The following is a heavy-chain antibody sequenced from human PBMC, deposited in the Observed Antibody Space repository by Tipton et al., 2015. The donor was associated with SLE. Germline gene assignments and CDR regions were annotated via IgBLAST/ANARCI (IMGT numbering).Heavy chain of an antibody. J-gene: IGHJ6*03. CDR1: GGSLSSYH. Sequence: GLVKPSETLYLTCTVSGGSLSSYHWSWIRQPPGKGLEWVGYIYYSGNTYYSPSLKSRVTISVDTSKNQFSLKMRSVTAADTAVYYCARDLRSGGYYYYYYMDVWGKGTTVTVSS. D-gene: IGHD1-14*01. CDR3: ARDLRSGGYYYYYYMDV. CDR2: IYYSGNT. V-gene: IGHV4-59*13.